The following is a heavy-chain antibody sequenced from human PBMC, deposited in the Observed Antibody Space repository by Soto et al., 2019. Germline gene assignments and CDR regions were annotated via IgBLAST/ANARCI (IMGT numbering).Heavy chain of an antibody. CDR2: INSDGYST. Sequence: EVQLVESGGGLVQPGGSLRLSCAASGFTFSSYWMHWVRQAPGKGLVWVSRINSDGYSTSYADSVKGRFTISRDNAKNTLYLQMNSLRAEDTAVYYCARGGASGVPPAHWGQGPLVTVSS. D-gene: IGHD3-16*01. V-gene: IGHV3-74*01. CDR1: GFTFSSYW. CDR3: ARGGASGVPPAH. J-gene: IGHJ1*01.